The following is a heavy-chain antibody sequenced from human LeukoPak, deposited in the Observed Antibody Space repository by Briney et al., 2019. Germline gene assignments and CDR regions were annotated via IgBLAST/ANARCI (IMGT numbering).Heavy chain of an antibody. Sequence: GGSLRLSCAASGFIVSSNYMGWVRQAPGKGLEWVSVIYSGGSTYYADSVKGRFTFSRDNSKNTLYLQMNSLRPEDTAVYYCARGMDSSGWSHDHWGQGTLVTVAS. D-gene: IGHD6-19*01. CDR2: IYSGGST. V-gene: IGHV3-66*01. CDR3: ARGMDSSGWSHDH. J-gene: IGHJ4*02. CDR1: GFIVSSNY.